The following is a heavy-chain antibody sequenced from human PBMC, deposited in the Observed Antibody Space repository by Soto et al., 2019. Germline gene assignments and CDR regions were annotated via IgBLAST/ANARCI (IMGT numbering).Heavy chain of an antibody. CDR3: ARGRGNYDFWSGYYRSGYYYYYMDV. J-gene: IGHJ6*03. CDR2: INHSGST. V-gene: IGHV4-34*01. CDR1: GWSFSGYY. D-gene: IGHD3-3*01. Sequence: SETLSLTCAAYGWSFSGYYWSWIRQPPGKGLEWIGEINHSGSTNYNPSLKSRVTISVDTSKNQFSLKLSSVTAADTAVYYCARGRGNYDFWSGYYRSGYYYYYMDVWGKGTTVTVSS.